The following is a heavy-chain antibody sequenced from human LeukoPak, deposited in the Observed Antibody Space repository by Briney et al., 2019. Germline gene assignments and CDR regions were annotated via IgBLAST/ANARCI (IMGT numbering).Heavy chain of an antibody. CDR2: IYYSGST. Sequence: SSETLSLTCTVSGGSISSYYWSWIRQPPGKGLEWIGYIYYSGSTYYNPSLKSRVTISVDTSKNQFSLKLSSVTAADTAVYYCARERYCSSTSCYTADYWGQGTLVTVSS. D-gene: IGHD2-2*02. CDR1: GGSISSYY. V-gene: IGHV4-59*12. J-gene: IGHJ4*02. CDR3: ARERYCSSTSCYTADY.